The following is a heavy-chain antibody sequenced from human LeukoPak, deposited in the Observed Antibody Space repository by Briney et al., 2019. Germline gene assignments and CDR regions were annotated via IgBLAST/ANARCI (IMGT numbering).Heavy chain of an antibody. D-gene: IGHD5-12*01. CDR2: ISAYNGNT. CDR1: GYTFTSYG. V-gene: IGHV1-18*01. CDR3: ARGRRYSGYDSLGY. J-gene: IGHJ4*02. Sequence: ASVKVSCKASGYTFTSYGISWVRQAPGQGLEWMGWISAYNGNTNYAQKFQGRVTITRNTSISTAYMELSSLRSGDTAVYYCARGRRYSGYDSLGYWGQGALVTVSS.